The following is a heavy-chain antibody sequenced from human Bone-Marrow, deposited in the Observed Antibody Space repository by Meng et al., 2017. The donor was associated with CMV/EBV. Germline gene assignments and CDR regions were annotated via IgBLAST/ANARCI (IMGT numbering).Heavy chain of an antibody. CDR3: ARRGVEVNFDY. J-gene: IGHJ4*02. V-gene: IGHV4-39*01. CDR1: GGSISSSSYY. CDR2: IYYSGST. Sequence: GSLRLSCTVAGGSISSSSYYWGWIRRPPGKGLEWIGSIYYSGSTYYNPSLKSRVTISVDTSKNQFSLKLSSVTAADTAVYYCARRGVEVNFDYWGQVTLVTVSS. D-gene: IGHD5-24*01.